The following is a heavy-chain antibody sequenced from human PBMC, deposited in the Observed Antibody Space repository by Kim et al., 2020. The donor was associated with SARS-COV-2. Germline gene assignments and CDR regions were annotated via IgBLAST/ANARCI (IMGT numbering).Heavy chain of an antibody. CDR1: GFTFSDYY. D-gene: IGHD3-10*01. CDR3: ARDRLVRGVSYHYYGMDV. Sequence: GGSLRLSCAASGFTFSDYYMSWVRQAPGKGLEWVSTISSSGGTTHYADSVKGRFTISRDNAKNSLYLQMNSLRAEDTAVYYCARDRLVRGVSYHYYGMDVRGEGTTLT. CDR2: ISSSGGTT. V-gene: IGHV3-11*01. J-gene: IGHJ6*02.